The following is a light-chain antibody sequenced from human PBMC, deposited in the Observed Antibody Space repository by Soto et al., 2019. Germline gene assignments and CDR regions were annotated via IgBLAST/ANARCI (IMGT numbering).Light chain of an antibody. Sequence: QSALTQPASVSGSPGQSITISCTGTSSDVGSYNLVSWYQQHPGKAPKLMIYEGSKRPSGVSNRFSGSKSGNTASLTISGLQAEDEADYYCYSYAGSSIVAVFGGGTQLTVL. CDR3: YSYAGSSIVAV. V-gene: IGLV2-23*01. J-gene: IGLJ7*01. CDR2: EGS. CDR1: SSDVGSYNL.